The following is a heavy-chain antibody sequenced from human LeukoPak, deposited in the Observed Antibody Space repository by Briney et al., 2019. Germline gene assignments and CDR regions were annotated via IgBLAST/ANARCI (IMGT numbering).Heavy chain of an antibody. J-gene: IGHJ4*02. CDR1: GFTFSSYA. CDR2: ISGSGGST. D-gene: IGHD1-20*01. Sequence: GGSLRLSCAASGFTFSSYAMSWVRQAPGKGLEWVSAISGSGGSTYYADSVKGRFTISRDNSKNTLYLQMNSLRAEDTAVYYSAKDNYNWNEHTFDYWGQGTLVTVSS. CDR3: AKDNYNWNEHTFDY. V-gene: IGHV3-23*01.